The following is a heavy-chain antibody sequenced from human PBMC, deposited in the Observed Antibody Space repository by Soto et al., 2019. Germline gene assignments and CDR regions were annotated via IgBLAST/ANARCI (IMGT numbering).Heavy chain of an antibody. D-gene: IGHD2-2*01. Sequence: ASVKVSCKTSGYTFSNYGITWVRQAPGQPLEWLGWISLYSDGTNYAQRFQGRVSMTTDTSTTTAYMELRSLRSDDTAVYYCARVVPGAEAWFGPWGQGTLVTVSS. V-gene: IGHV1-18*01. CDR2: ISLYSDGT. CDR1: GYTFSNYG. J-gene: IGHJ5*02. CDR3: ARVVPGAEAWFGP.